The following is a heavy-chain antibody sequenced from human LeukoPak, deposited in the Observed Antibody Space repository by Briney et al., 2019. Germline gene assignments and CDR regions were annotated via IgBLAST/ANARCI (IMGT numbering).Heavy chain of an antibody. CDR1: GFTFTSYA. J-gene: IGHJ5*02. CDR2: ISGSGGST. V-gene: IGHV3-23*01. CDR3: VKASSSSPQYNWFDA. Sequence: GGSLRLSCVGSGFTFTSYAMSWVRQAPGKGLEWVSAISGSGGSTYYADSVKGRFTISRDISKNTLYLQMNSLRAEDTAVYYCVKASSSSPQYNWFDAWGQGTLVTVSS. D-gene: IGHD6-6*01.